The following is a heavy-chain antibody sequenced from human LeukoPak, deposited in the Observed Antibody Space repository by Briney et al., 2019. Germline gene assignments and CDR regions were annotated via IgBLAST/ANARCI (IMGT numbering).Heavy chain of an antibody. CDR2: ISGSGVST. J-gene: IGHJ2*01. D-gene: IGHD5-24*01. CDR3: ARDGGKEATIFWYFDL. CDR1: GFRFSSYA. V-gene: IGHV3-23*01. Sequence: GGSLRLACAASGFRFSSYAMSWVRQAPGKGLEWVSAISGSGVSTYYADSVKGRFTVSRDNSKNTLYLQMNSLRVEDTAVYYCARDGGKEATIFWYFDLWGRGTLVTVSS.